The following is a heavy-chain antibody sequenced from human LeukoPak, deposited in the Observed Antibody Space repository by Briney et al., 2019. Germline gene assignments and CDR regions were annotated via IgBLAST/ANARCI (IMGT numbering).Heavy chain of an antibody. Sequence: GGSLRLSCTASGFTFNSFWMRWVRQAPGKGLEWVANINQDGSEKYYVDSVKGRLTVSRDNAKNSLYLQMNSLRAEDTAVYYCARDPRYYSDLYYFDYWGQGSLVTVSS. CDR2: INQDGSEK. CDR1: GFTFNSFW. CDR3: ARDPRYYSDLYYFDY. D-gene: IGHD3-22*01. V-gene: IGHV3-7*01. J-gene: IGHJ4*02.